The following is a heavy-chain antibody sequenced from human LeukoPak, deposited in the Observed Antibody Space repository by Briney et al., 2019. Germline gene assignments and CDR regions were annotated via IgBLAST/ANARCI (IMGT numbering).Heavy chain of an antibody. Sequence: SETLSLTCSVSGGSISSTIYYWGWIRQPPGKGLEWIASMYYSGSNFYNPSLKSRVTGSVDTSKNQFSLRLSSVTAADTAVYYCARVFGRYCSGGSCYNWGHYFDYWGQGTLVTVSS. V-gene: IGHV4-39*07. J-gene: IGHJ4*02. CDR1: GGSISSTIYY. D-gene: IGHD2-15*01. CDR3: ARVFGRYCSGGSCYNWGHYFDY. CDR2: MYYSGSN.